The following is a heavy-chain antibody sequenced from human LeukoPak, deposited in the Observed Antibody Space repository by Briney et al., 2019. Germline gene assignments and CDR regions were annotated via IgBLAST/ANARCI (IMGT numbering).Heavy chain of an antibody. V-gene: IGHV4-31*03. Sequence: SETLSLTCTVSGGSISSGGYYWSWIRQHPGKGLEWIGYIYYSGSTYYNPSLKSRVTISVDTSKNQFSLKLSSVTAADTAVYYCASAYCYDSSGYYTRGNGFDYWGQGTLVTVSS. J-gene: IGHJ4*02. CDR2: IYYSGST. CDR3: ASAYCYDSSGYYTRGNGFDY. CDR1: GGSISSGGYY. D-gene: IGHD3-22*01.